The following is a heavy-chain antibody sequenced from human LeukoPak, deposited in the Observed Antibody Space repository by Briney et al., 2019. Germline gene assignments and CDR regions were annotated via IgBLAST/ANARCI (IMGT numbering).Heavy chain of an antibody. CDR2: TYYRSKWFN. CDR3: ARAGTLGGDDAFDI. V-gene: IGHV6-1*01. D-gene: IGHD2-21*01. CDR1: GDSVSSNTAA. Sequence: SQTLSLTCAISGDSVSSNTAAWNWIRQPPSRGLEWLGRTYYRSKWFNDYALSVKSRITINSDTSKNQFSLHLNSVTPGDTAVYYCARAGTLGGDDAFDIWGQGTMVTVS. J-gene: IGHJ3*02.